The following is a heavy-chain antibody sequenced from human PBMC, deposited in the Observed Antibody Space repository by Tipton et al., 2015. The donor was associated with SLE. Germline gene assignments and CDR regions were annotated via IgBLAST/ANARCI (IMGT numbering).Heavy chain of an antibody. J-gene: IGHJ3*02. CDR1: GGSISSSSSYY. Sequence: TLSLTCAVYGGSISSSSSYYWAWIRQPPGKGVEWIGEINHRGSTNYNPSLKSRVTISVDTSKNQFSLKLSSVTAADTAVYYCARGSSSLDAFDIWGQGTMVTVSS. D-gene: IGHD6-6*01. CDR2: INHRGST. V-gene: IGHV4-39*01. CDR3: ARGSSSLDAFDI.